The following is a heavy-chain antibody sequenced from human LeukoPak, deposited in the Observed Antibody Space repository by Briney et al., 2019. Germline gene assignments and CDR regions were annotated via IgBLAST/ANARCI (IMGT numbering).Heavy chain of an antibody. CDR2: IYTSGST. V-gene: IGHV4-4*09. Sequence: SETLSLTCTVSGGSISSYYWSWIRQPPGKGLERIGYIYTSGSTNYNPSLKSRVTISVDTSKNQFSLKLSSVTAADTAVYYCAGGPYYDILTGYYRRDYYFDYWGQGTLVTVSS. CDR3: AGGPYYDILTGYYRRDYYFDY. D-gene: IGHD3-9*01. J-gene: IGHJ4*02. CDR1: GGSISSYY.